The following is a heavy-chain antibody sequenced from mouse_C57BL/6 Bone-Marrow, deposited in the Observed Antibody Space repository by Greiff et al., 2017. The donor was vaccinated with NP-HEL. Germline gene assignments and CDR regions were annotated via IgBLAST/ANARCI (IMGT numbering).Heavy chain of an antibody. V-gene: IGHV14-4*01. CDR3: TTLYAYAMDY. J-gene: IGHJ4*01. Sequence: VQLKQSGAELVRPGASVKLSCTASGFNIKDDYMHWVKQRPEQGLEWIGRIDPENGDTEYASKFQGKATITADTSSNTAYLQLSSLTSEDTAVYYCTTLYAYAMDYWGQGTSVTVSS. CDR1: GFNIKDDY. D-gene: IGHD2-14*01. CDR2: IDPENGDT.